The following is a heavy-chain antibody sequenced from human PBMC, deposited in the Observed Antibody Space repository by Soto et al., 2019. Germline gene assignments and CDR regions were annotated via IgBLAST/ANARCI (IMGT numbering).Heavy chain of an antibody. D-gene: IGHD3-9*01. V-gene: IGHV2-5*02. CDR3: AHKGPEDWPLDY. J-gene: IGHJ4*02. Sequence: QITLKESGPTLVRPTQTLTLTCAFSGFSLSTSGVGVGWIRQPPGKALEWLAVIYWDDSKHYSPSLRSRLTTTTGTSKNQVVLTMTNMDPMDTGTSYCAHKGPEDWPLDYWGQGTLVTVSS. CDR2: IYWDDSK. CDR1: GFSLSTSGVG.